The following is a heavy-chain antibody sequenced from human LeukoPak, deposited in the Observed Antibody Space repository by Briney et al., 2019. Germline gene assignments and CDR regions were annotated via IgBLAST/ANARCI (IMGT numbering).Heavy chain of an antibody. CDR2: ISYTGST. Sequence: SETLSLICTVSDGSISTYFWGWVRQPPGKGLEWIGYISYTGSTNYNPSLKSRVTISVDTSKNQFSLNLSSVTAADTAVYYCARTQWLGTNYFDYWGQGTLVTVSS. V-gene: IGHV4-59*08. CDR1: DGSISTYF. J-gene: IGHJ4*02. D-gene: IGHD6-19*01. CDR3: ARTQWLGTNYFDY.